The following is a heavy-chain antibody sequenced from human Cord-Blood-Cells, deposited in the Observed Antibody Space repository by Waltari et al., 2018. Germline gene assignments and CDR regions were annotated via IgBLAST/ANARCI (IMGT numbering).Heavy chain of an antibody. Sequence: QVQLVQSGAEVKKPGSSATVSCKASGGTFSSYACRWVPQAPGQGLEWRGGIIPICGTANYAKKLQGRVTITADESASTAYMELSSLRSEDTAVYYCASGGYSDYWGQGTLVTVSS. CDR3: ASGGYSDY. D-gene: IGHD6-25*01. J-gene: IGHJ4*02. CDR1: GGTFSSYA. V-gene: IGHV1-69*01. CDR2: IIPICGTA.